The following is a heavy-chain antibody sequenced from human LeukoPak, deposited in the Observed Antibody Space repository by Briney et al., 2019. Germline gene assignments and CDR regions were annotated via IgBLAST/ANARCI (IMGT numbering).Heavy chain of an antibody. J-gene: IGHJ4*02. V-gene: IGHV3-30*04. CDR2: ISYDGSNK. Sequence: GGSLRLSCAASGFTFSIYAMHWVRQAPGKGLEWVSVISYDGSNKYYADSVKGRFTISRDNSKNTLYLQMNSLRTEDTAVYYCARDMNRNKIVVVTASLRIFDYWGQGTLVTVSS. D-gene: IGHD2-21*02. CDR3: ARDMNRNKIVVVTASLRIFDY. CDR1: GFTFSIYA.